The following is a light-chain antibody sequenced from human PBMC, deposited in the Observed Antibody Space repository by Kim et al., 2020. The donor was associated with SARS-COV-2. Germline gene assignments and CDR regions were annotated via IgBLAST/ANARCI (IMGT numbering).Light chain of an antibody. Sequence: SPGEKATLTCRASQSVSSNLAWYQQTPGRAPRLLIYGASTRATGIPARFSGSGSGTEFTLAISSLQSEDFAVYYCQQYNNWPPSAFGRGTRLEI. CDR1: QSVSSN. J-gene: IGKJ5*01. CDR2: GAS. V-gene: IGKV3-15*01. CDR3: QQYNNWPPSA.